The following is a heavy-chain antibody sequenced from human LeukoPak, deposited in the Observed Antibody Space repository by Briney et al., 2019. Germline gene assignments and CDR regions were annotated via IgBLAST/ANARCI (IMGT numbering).Heavy chain of an antibody. Sequence: SETLSLTCTVSGGSISSFSYYCSWSRQPAGKGLEWIGRIYTSGSTNYNPSLKSRVTVSVDTSKNQFSLKLSSVTAADTAVYYCASGWVSGWWGEGYYFDYWGQGTLVTVSS. D-gene: IGHD6-19*01. CDR3: ASGWVSGWWGEGYYFDY. V-gene: IGHV4-61*02. CDR1: GGSISSFSYY. CDR2: IYTSGST. J-gene: IGHJ4*02.